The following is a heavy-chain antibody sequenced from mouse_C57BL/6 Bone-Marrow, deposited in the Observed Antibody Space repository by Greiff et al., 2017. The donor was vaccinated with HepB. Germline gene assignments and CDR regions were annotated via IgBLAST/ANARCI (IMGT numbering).Heavy chain of an antibody. CDR3: ASIYDGYYFDY. J-gene: IGHJ2*01. V-gene: IGHV1-69*01. CDR1: GYTFTSYW. CDR2: IDPSDSYT. Sequence: QVQLQQPGAELVMPGASVKLSCKASGYTFTSYWMHWVKQRPGQGLEWIGEIDPSDSYTNYNQKFKGKSTLTVDKSSSTAYMQLSSLTSEDSAVYYCASIYDGYYFDYWGQGTTLTVSS. D-gene: IGHD2-3*01.